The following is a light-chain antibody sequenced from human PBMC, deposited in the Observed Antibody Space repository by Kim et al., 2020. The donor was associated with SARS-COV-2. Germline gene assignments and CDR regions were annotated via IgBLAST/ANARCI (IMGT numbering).Light chain of an antibody. CDR2: GTS. CDR3: HQYDDTPT. CDR1: QSVSGAY. V-gene: IGKV3-20*01. J-gene: IGKJ1*01. Sequence: EIVLTQSPANLSLSPGERATLSCRASQSVSGAYLAWYQQKPGQTPRLLIYGTSTRAAGIPARFSGSGSGTDFALGISKLEPGDFAEFNYHQYDDTPTFGQGTKVDI.